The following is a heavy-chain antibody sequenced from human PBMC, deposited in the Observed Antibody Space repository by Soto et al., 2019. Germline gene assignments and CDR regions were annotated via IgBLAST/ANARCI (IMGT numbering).Heavy chain of an antibody. CDR2: IYWDDDK. J-gene: IGHJ4*02. CDR1: GSSLSTSGVG. Sequence: QITLKESGPTLVKSTQTLTLTCSVSGSSLSTSGVGVGWIRQPPGKALEWLALIYWDDDKRYSPSLKSRLTITKDTSKNQVVLTLTNMGPADTATYYCARRRDGYNDFDYWGQGTLVTASS. V-gene: IGHV2-5*02. D-gene: IGHD5-12*01. CDR3: ARRRDGYNDFDY.